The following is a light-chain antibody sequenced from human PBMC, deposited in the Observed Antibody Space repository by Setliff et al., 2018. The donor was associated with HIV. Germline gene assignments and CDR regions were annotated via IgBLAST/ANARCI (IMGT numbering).Light chain of an antibody. J-gene: IGLJ1*01. Sequence: QSVLTQPASVSGSPGQSIAISCTGTDSDVGGYDYVSWYQQVPGKAPKVMIYEVSKRPSGVSHRFSGSKSGNTASLTISGLQAEDEADYYCCSYAGSSTYVFGTGTKVTVL. CDR3: CSYAGSSTYV. CDR2: EVS. V-gene: IGLV2-23*02. CDR1: DSDVGGYDY.